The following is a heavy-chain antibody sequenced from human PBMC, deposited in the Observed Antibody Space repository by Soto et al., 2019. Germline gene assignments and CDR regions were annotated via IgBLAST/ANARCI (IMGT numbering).Heavy chain of an antibody. CDR1: GYTFTSYY. J-gene: IGHJ6*02. CDR3: ARENSGWLVRKPDYYYYGMDV. D-gene: IGHD6-19*01. Sequence: ASVKVSCKASGYTFTSYYMHWVRQAPGQGLEWMGIINPSGGSTSYAQKFQGRVTMTRDTSTSTVYMELSSLRSEDTAVYYCARENSGWLVRKPDYYYYGMDVWGQGTTVTVSS. CDR2: INPSGGST. V-gene: IGHV1-46*01.